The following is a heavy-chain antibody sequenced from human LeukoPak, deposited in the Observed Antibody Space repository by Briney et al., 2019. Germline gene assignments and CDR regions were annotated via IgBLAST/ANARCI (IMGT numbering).Heavy chain of an antibody. Sequence: PGGSLRLSCAASGFTFSSCGMHWVRQAPGKGLEWVAFIRYDGSSKYYADSVKGRFTISRDNSKNTLFLQMNSLSAEDAAVYYCAKDLQLVSWGQGTLVTVSS. CDR1: GFTFSSCG. J-gene: IGHJ4*02. V-gene: IGHV3-30*02. CDR2: IRYDGSSK. CDR3: AKDLQLVS. D-gene: IGHD6-13*01.